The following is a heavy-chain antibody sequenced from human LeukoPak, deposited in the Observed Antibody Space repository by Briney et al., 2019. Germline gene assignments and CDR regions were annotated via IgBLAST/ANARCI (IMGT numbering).Heavy chain of an antibody. CDR2: IIPIFGTA. CDR1: GGTFSSYA. Sequence: SVKVSCKASGGTFSSYAISWVRQAPGQGLEWMGGIIPIFGTANYAQKFQGRVTITADESTSTAYMELSSLRSEDTAVYYCAREDSGGWPPGDYYYGMDVWGQGTTVTVPS. J-gene: IGHJ6*02. D-gene: IGHD6-19*01. V-gene: IGHV1-69*13. CDR3: AREDSGGWPPGDYYYGMDV.